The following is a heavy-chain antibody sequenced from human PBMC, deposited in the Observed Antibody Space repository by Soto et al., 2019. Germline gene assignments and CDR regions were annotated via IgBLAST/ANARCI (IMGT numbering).Heavy chain of an antibody. J-gene: IGHJ6*02. Sequence: GASVKVSCKASGCTFSSYAISWVRQAPGQGLEWMGGIIPIFGTANYAQKFQGRVTITIDTSTTTAYLELRRLTYDDTAVYFCAKNGHPPYYYYGMDVWGQGTTVTVSS. CDR3: AKNGHPPYYYYGMDV. V-gene: IGHV1-69*05. D-gene: IGHD2-8*01. CDR2: IIPIFGTA. CDR1: GCTFSSYA.